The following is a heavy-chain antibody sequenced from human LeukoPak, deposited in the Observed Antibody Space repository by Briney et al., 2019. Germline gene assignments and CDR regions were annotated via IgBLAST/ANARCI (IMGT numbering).Heavy chain of an antibody. J-gene: IGHJ4*02. CDR3: ARSTYDISTGPYFDY. D-gene: IGHD3-9*01. Sequence: GGSLRLSCAASGFTLSSYEMNWVRQAPGKGLEWVSYISSSGSTIYYADSVKGRFTISRDNAKNSLYLQMNSLRAEDTAVYYCARSTYDISTGPYFDYWGQGTLVTVSS. V-gene: IGHV3-48*03. CDR1: GFTLSSYE. CDR2: ISSSGSTI.